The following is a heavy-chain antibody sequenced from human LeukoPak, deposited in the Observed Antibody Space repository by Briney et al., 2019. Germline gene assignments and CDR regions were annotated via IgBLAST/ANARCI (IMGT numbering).Heavy chain of an antibody. J-gene: IGHJ6*02. CDR3: ARVDFWSGYSGVTLFNRSHYGMDV. CDR2: ISSSSSTI. D-gene: IGHD3-3*01. Sequence: GTLSLTCTVSGDSINSLDLWSWVRQAPGKGLEWVSYISSSSSTIYYADSVKGRFTISRDNAKNSLYLQMNSLRDEDTAVYYCARVDFWSGYSGVTLFNRSHYGMDVWGQGTTVTVSS. V-gene: IGHV3-48*02. CDR1: GDSINSLD.